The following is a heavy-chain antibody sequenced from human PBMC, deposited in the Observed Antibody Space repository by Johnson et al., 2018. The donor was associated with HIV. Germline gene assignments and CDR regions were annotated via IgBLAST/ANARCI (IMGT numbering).Heavy chain of an antibody. CDR3: AREDGSGSYFYHAFDI. CDR1: GFTFSPYG. Sequence: QVQLVESGGGVVQPGGSLRLSCAASGFTFSPYGMHWVRQAPGKGLEWVAFIRYDGSNKYYVDSVKGRFTIFRDNSKNTLYLQMNSLRAEDTAVYYCAREDGSGSYFYHAFDIWGQGTMVTVSS. CDR2: IRYDGSNK. D-gene: IGHD3-10*01. J-gene: IGHJ3*02. V-gene: IGHV3-30*02.